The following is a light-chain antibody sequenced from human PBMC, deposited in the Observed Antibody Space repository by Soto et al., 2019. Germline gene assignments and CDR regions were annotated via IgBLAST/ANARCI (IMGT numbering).Light chain of an antibody. CDR3: LQDYNYLLT. V-gene: IGKV1-6*01. J-gene: IGKJ4*01. CDR2: AAS. Sequence: AIQMTQSPSSLSASVGDRVAITCRASQGIRNDLGWYQQKPGKAPKLLIYAASSLQSGVPSRFSGSGSGTDFTLTISSLQPEDFATYYCLQDYNYLLTFGGGTKVEIK. CDR1: QGIRND.